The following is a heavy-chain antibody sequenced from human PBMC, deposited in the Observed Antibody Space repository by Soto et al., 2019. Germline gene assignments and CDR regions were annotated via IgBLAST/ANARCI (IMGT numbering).Heavy chain of an antibody. V-gene: IGHV1-18*01. Sequence: ASVKVSCKASGYRFETYGMTWVLQAPGQGLEWMGWISAYSVDTYNAQRFQDRVTMTTDTSTGAAYMELRGLRSDDTAVYYCARGHEVIRGALDVWGQGTTVTVSS. CDR3: ARGHEVIRGALDV. CDR2: ISAYSVDT. J-gene: IGHJ6*02. CDR1: GYRFETYG. D-gene: IGHD2-21*01.